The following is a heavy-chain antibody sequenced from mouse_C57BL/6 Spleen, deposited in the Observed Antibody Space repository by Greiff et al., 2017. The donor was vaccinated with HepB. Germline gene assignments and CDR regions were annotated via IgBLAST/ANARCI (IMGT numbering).Heavy chain of an antibody. J-gene: IGHJ2*01. V-gene: IGHV5-16*01. CDR1: GFTFSDYY. D-gene: IGHD2-1*01. CDR2: INYDGSST. CDR3: ARDIYYGNYFDY. Sequence: EVQVVESEGGLVQPGSSMKLSCTASGFTFSDYYMAWVRQVPEKGLEWVANINYDGSSTYYLDSLKSRFIISRDNAKNILYLQMSSLKSEDTATYYCARDIYYGNYFDYWGQGTTLTVSS.